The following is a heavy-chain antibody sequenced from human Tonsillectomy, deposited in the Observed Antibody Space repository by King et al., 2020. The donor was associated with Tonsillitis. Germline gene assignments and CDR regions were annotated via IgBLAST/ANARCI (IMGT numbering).Heavy chain of an antibody. CDR2: IFSNDEK. V-gene: IGHV2-26*01. J-gene: IGHJ6*02. Sequence: VTLKESGPVLVKPTETLTLTCTVSGFSLSNGRMGVSWIRQPPGKALEWLAHIFSNDEKSYSTSLKSRLTISKDTSKSQVVLTMTNVDPVDTATYYCARIKDGMDVWGQGTTVTVSS. CDR1: GFSLSNGRMG. CDR3: ARIKDGMDV.